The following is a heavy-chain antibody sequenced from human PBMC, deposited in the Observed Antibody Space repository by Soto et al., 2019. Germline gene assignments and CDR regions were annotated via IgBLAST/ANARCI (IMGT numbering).Heavy chain of an antibody. CDR2: IYYSGST. V-gene: IGHV4-31*03. CDR3: ARLLYGSGSWFDP. Sequence: SETLSLTCTVSGGSISSGGYYWSWIRQHPGMGLEWIGYIYYSGSTYYNPSLKSRVTISVDTSKNQFSLKLSSVTAADTAVYYCARLLYGSGSWFDPWGQGTLVTVSS. D-gene: IGHD3-10*01. CDR1: GGSISSGGYY. J-gene: IGHJ5*02.